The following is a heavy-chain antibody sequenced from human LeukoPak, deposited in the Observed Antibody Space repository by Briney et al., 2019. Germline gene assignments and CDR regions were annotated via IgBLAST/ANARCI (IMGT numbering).Heavy chain of an antibody. Sequence: GESLRISCKGSGYSFTSYWIGWVRQMPGKGLEWMGTIDPSDSYTKYSPPFQGHVTISADKSISTAYLQWSSLKASDTAMYYCARQEYSFLFYFDHWGQGTQVTVSS. J-gene: IGHJ4*02. D-gene: IGHD2/OR15-2a*01. CDR3: ARQEYSFLFYFDH. CDR1: GYSFTSYW. V-gene: IGHV5-10-1*01. CDR2: IDPSDSYT.